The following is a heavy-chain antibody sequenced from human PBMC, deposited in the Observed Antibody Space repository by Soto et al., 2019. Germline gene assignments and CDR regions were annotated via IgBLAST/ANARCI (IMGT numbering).Heavy chain of an antibody. D-gene: IGHD3-22*01. Sequence: GGSLRLSCAAPGFTFSNYAMNWVRRAPGKGLEWVSVISGSGSITYYADSVKGRFTISRDNAKNSLYLQMNSLRAEDTAVYYCASPSFYYYDSSGYPVHWGQGTLVTVSS. V-gene: IGHV3-23*01. CDR2: ISGSGSIT. J-gene: IGHJ4*02. CDR1: GFTFSNYA. CDR3: ASPSFYYYDSSGYPVH.